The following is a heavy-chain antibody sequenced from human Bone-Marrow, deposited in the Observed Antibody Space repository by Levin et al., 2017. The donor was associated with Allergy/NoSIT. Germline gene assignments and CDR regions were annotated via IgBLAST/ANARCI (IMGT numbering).Heavy chain of an antibody. Sequence: QAGGSLRLSCAASGFTFDSYAMSWVRQTPGKGLEWISAISGSGASTSYADSVRGRFTISRDNSKNTLYLLMNSLRAEDTAVYYCAKQTVTTVYYYHDMDVWGQGTTVTVSS. V-gene: IGHV3-23*01. CDR1: GFTFDSYA. CDR3: AKQTVTTVYYYHDMDV. J-gene: IGHJ6*02. CDR2: ISGSGAST. D-gene: IGHD4-17*01.